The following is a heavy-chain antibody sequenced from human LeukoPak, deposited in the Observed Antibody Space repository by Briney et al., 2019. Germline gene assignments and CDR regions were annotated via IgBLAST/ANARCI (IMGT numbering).Heavy chain of an antibody. CDR2: IYSGGAT. CDR3: ARDRGYYDRSGYFYDSN. CDR1: GFSVGANF. J-gene: IGHJ4*02. V-gene: IGHV3-66*01. Sequence: PGGSLRLSCAASGFSVGANFMSWVRQAPGKGLEWLSVIYSGGATYYAGSVKGRFTISRDILKNTLFLQMNSLRAEDTAVYYCARDRGYYDRSGYFYDSNWGQGTLVTVSS. D-gene: IGHD3-22*01.